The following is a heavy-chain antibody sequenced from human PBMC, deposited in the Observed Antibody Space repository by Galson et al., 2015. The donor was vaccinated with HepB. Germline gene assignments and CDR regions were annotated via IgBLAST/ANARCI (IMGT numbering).Heavy chain of an antibody. V-gene: IGHV1-3*01. CDR1: GYTFTSYA. J-gene: IGHJ4*02. D-gene: IGHD6-13*01. CDR2: INAGNGNT. Sequence: SVKVSCKASGYTFTSYAMHWVRQAPGQRLEWMGWINAGNGNTKYSQKFQGRVTITRDTSASTAYMELSSLRSEDTAVYYCARDWGSSWTKYYFDYWGQGTLVTVSS. CDR3: ARDWGSSWTKYYFDY.